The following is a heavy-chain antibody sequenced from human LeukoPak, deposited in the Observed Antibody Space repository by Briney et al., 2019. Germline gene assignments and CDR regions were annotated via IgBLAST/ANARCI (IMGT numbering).Heavy chain of an antibody. CDR1: GGSISSGSYY. CDR3: ATLVSTRYYFDY. J-gene: IGHJ4*02. Sequence: SETLSLTCTVSGGSISSGSYYWSWIRQPAGKGLEWIGRIYTSGSTNYNPSLKSRVTISVDTSKNQFSLKLSSVTAADTAVYFCATLVSTRYYFDYWGQGTLVTVSS. V-gene: IGHV4-61*02. CDR2: IYTSGST. D-gene: IGHD5/OR15-5a*01.